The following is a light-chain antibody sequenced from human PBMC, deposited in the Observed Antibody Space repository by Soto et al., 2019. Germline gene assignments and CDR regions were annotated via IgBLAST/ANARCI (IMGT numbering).Light chain of an antibody. CDR1: SNDVGGYNY. Sequence: QSVLTQPDSVSGFPGQSITISCTGTSNDVGGYNYVSWYQHHPGKAPKLMIYEVTYRPSGISNRFSASKSGNTASLTISGLQAEDEADYYCSSYTSSSTLLFGGGTKVTVL. V-gene: IGLV2-14*01. J-gene: IGLJ2*01. CDR3: SSYTSSSTLL. CDR2: EVT.